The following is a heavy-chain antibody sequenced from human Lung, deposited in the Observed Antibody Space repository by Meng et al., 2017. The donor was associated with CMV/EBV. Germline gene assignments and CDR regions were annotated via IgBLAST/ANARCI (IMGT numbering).Heavy chain of an antibody. CDR2: IFSNDEK. CDR1: GFSLDNSRMG. D-gene: IGHD4/OR15-4a*01. Sequence: SGXXLVKPTETLTLTCTVSGFSLDNSRMGVTWVRQPPGKALAWLAHIFSNDEKSYRASLKSRLSISKDTSRSQVVLTMTNMDPVDTATYYCARMTMASRYWYFDLWGRGTXVTVSS. CDR3: ARMTMASRYWYFDL. J-gene: IGHJ2*01. V-gene: IGHV2-26*01.